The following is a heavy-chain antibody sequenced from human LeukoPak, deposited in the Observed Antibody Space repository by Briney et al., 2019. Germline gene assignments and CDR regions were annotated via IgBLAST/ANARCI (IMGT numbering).Heavy chain of an antibody. J-gene: IGHJ4*02. CDR1: GYTFTSYY. V-gene: IGHV1-3*01. CDR2: INAGNGNT. Sequence: ASVKVSCKASGYTFTSYYMHWVRQAPGQRLEWMGWINAGNGNTKYSQKFQGRVTITRDTSASTAYMELSSLRSEDTAVYYCARVTNDYGDYGNDYWGQGTLVTVSS. D-gene: IGHD4-17*01. CDR3: ARVTNDYGDYGNDY.